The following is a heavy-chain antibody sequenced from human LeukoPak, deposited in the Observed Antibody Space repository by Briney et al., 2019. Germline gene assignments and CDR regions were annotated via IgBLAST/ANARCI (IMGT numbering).Heavy chain of an antibody. CDR1: GGSISSSSYY. CDR3: ARDPYYYDSSGPGGKSYYFDY. D-gene: IGHD3-22*01. J-gene: IGHJ4*02. V-gene: IGHV4-39*07. Sequence: SETLSLTCTVSGGSISSSSYYWGWIRRPPGKGLEWIGSIYYSGSTYYNPSLKSRVTISVDTSKNQFSLKLSSVTAADTAVYYCARDPYYYDSSGPGGKSYYFDYWGQGTLVTVSS. CDR2: IYYSGST.